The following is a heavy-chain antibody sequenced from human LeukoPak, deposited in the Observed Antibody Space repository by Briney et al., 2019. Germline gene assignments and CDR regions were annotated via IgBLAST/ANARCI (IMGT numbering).Heavy chain of an antibody. Sequence: SETLSLTCTVSGGSISTYYWSWIRQPPGKGLEWVGYIYYSGSTNYNPSLKSRVTISVDTSTNQFSLKVSSVTAADTAVYYCARSVLEPLGDFDYWGQGTTVTVSS. J-gene: IGHJ4*02. V-gene: IGHV4-59*08. CDR1: GGSISTYY. D-gene: IGHD3-3*01. CDR2: IYYSGST. CDR3: ARSVLEPLGDFDY.